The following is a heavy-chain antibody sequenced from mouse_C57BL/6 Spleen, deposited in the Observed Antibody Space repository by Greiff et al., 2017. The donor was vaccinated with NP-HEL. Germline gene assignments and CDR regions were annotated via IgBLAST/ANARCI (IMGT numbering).Heavy chain of an antibody. V-gene: IGHV1-82*01. CDR2: IYPGDGDT. CDR3: AREGDGNYPYYAMDY. CDR1: GYAFSSSW. J-gene: IGHJ4*01. D-gene: IGHD2-1*01. Sequence: QVQLKESGPELVKPGASVKISCKASGYAFSSSWMNWVKQRPGKGLEWIGRIYPGDGDTNYNGKFKGKATLTADKSSSTAYMQLSSLTSEDSAVYFCAREGDGNYPYYAMDYWGQGTSVTVSS.